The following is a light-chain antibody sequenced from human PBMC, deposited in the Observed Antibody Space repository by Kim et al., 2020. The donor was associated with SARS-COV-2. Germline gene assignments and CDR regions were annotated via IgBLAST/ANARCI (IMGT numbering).Light chain of an antibody. CDR2: LGS. CDR3: MQALQTPRT. CDR1: QSLLHSNGYNY. J-gene: IGKJ2*01. V-gene: IGKV2-28*01. Sequence: EPASISCRSSQSLLHSNGYNYLDWYLQKPGQSPQLLIYLGSDRASGVPDRFSGGGSGTDFTLEISRVEAEDVGVYYCMQALQTPRTFGQGTKLEIK.